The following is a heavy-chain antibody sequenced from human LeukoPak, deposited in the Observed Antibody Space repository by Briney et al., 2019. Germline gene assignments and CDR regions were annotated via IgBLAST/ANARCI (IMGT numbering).Heavy chain of an antibody. Sequence: ASVKVSCKASGYTFTSYDINWVRQATGQGLEWMGWMNPNSGNTGYAQKFQGRVTMTRNTSISTAYMELSSLRSEDTAVYYCARVNIVVVPAAIYGDYYYYYGMDVWGQGTTVTVSS. CDR2: MNPNSGNT. CDR1: GYTFTSYD. J-gene: IGHJ6*02. V-gene: IGHV1-8*01. D-gene: IGHD2-2*02. CDR3: ARVNIVVVPAAIYGDYYYYYGMDV.